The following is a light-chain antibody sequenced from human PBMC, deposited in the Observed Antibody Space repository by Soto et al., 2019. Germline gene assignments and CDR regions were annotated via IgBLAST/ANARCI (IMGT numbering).Light chain of an antibody. Sequence: QLVLTQSSSASASLGSSVKLTCTLSSGHSSYIIAWHQQQPGKAPRYLMKLEGSGSYNKGSGVTARFSGASSGADRYLTISNLQFEDEADYYCETWDSNTRVFGGGTKLTVL. CDR2: LEGSGSY. V-gene: IGLV4-60*02. J-gene: IGLJ2*01. CDR1: SGHSSYI. CDR3: ETWDSNTRV.